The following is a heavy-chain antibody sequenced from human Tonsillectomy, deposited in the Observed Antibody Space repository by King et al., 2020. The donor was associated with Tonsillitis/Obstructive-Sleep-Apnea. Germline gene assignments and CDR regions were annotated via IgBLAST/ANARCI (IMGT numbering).Heavy chain of an antibody. V-gene: IGHV4-59*01. Sequence: QLQLQESGPGLVKPSETLSLTCTVSGGSISSYYWSWIRQPPGKGLEWIGYIYYSGSTNYNPSLKSRVTISVDTSKNQVSLKLSSVTAADTAVYYCARDMVLEAGGDAFDIWGQGTMVTVSS. CDR2: IYYSGST. CDR3: ARDMVLEAGGDAFDI. J-gene: IGHJ3*02. D-gene: IGHD2-8*01. CDR1: GGSISSYY.